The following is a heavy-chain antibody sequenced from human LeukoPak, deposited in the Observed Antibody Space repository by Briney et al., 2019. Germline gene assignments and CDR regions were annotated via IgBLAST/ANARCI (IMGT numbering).Heavy chain of an antibody. CDR3: AKDRGHRSGGSCYSADF. CDR2: ISYDGINK. Sequence: PGGSLRLSCAASGFTFSSYGMHWVRQAPGKGLEWVAVISYDGINKYYADSVKGRFTISRDTSKNTLFLQMNSLRAEDTAVYYCAKDRGHRSGGSCYSADFWGQGSLVTVSS. V-gene: IGHV3-30*18. J-gene: IGHJ4*02. CDR1: GFTFSSYG. D-gene: IGHD2-15*01.